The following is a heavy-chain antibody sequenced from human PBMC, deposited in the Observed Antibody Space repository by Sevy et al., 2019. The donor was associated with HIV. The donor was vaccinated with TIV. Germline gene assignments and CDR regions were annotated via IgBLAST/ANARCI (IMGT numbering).Heavy chain of an antibody. Sequence: GGSLRLSCVASGFTFSSYEMNWVRQAPGKGLEWVSHISNSGSIIYYEDSVKGLFTISRDNAKNSLYLQMNSLRAEDTAVYYCAREDGSRQYFQSWGQSTLVTVSS. CDR3: AREDGSRQYFQS. CDR1: GFTFSSYE. CDR2: ISNSGSII. D-gene: IGHD6-13*01. J-gene: IGHJ1*01. V-gene: IGHV3-48*03.